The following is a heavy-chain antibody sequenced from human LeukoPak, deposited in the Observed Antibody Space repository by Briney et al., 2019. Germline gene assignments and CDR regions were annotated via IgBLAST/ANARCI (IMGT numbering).Heavy chain of an antibody. CDR3: GRGYRSSSGRPDY. V-gene: IGHV4-59*12. CDR1: GGSISSYY. J-gene: IGHJ4*02. CDR2: INYGGGT. Sequence: PSETLSLTCTVSGGSISSYYWSWIRQPPGKGLEWIGYINYGGGTNHNHSSKTRVTISEDTSKTQFSRKRSSVPAADTAVYDIGRGYRSSSGRPDYWGQGTLVTVSS. D-gene: IGHD6-6*01.